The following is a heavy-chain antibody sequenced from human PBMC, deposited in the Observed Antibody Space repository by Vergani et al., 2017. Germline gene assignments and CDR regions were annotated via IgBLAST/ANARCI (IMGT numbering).Heavy chain of an antibody. V-gene: IGHV4-59*01. Sequence: QVQLQESGPGLVKPSETLSLTCTVSGGSISSYYWSWIRQPPGKGLECIGYIYYSGSTNYNPSLKSRVTISVDTSKNQFSLKLSSVTAADTAVYYCVRGNYDFWYWYFDLWGRGTLVTVSS. D-gene: IGHD3-3*01. CDR2: IYYSGST. CDR3: VRGNYDFWYWYFDL. J-gene: IGHJ2*01. CDR1: GGSISSYY.